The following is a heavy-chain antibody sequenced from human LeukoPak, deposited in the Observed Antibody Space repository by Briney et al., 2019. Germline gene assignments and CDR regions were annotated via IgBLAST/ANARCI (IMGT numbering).Heavy chain of an antibody. J-gene: IGHJ4*02. CDR2: IGYDGSNQ. CDR3: AKVRTQCCSSGNCFNYYFEY. Sequence: PGGSLRLSCVGSGFTFSNYGMHWVRQAPGKGLEWGAVIGYDGSNQYYADSVKGRFTISRDNSKSTLYLQMDSLRTEDTAVYYCAKVRTQCCSSGNCFNYYFEYWGQGTLVTVSS. V-gene: IGHV3-30*18. CDR1: GFTFSNYG. D-gene: IGHD2-15*01.